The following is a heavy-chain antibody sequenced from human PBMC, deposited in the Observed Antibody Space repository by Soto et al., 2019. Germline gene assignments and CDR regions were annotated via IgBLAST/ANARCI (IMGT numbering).Heavy chain of an antibody. CDR1: GFTFSSYG. J-gene: IGHJ6*02. CDR2: ISYDGSNK. V-gene: IGHV3-30*18. CDR3: AKRVELRFLEWLHNTPDYYGMDV. D-gene: IGHD3-3*01. Sequence: GGSLRLSCAASGFTFSSYGMHWVRQAPGKGLEWVAVISYDGSNKYYADSVKGRFTISRDNSKNTLYLQMNSLRAEDTAVYYCAKRVELRFLEWLHNTPDYYGMDVWGQGTTVTDSS.